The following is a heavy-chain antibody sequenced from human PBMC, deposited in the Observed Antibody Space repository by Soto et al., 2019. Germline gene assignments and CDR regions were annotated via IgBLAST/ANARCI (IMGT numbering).Heavy chain of an antibody. J-gene: IGHJ4*02. D-gene: IGHD2-15*01. Sequence: GGSLRLSCAASGFTFSSYGMHWVRQAPGKGLEWVAVISYDGSNKYYADSVKGRFTISRDNSKNTLYLQMNSLRAEDTAVYYCAKYAVAATPPHSPLPLHFDYWGQGTLVTVSS. CDR3: AKYAVAATPPHSPLPLHFDY. CDR2: ISYDGSNK. CDR1: GFTFSSYG. V-gene: IGHV3-30*18.